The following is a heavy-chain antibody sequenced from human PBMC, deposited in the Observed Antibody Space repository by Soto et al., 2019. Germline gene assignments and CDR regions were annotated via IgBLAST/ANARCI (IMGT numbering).Heavy chain of an antibody. CDR3: AKRGSGYGYYGMDV. J-gene: IGHJ6*02. CDR1: GFTFSSYG. Sequence: QVQLVESGGGVVQPGRSLRLSCAASGFTFSSYGMHWVRQAPGKGLEWVAVISYDGSNKYYADSVKGRFTISRDNSKNALYLQMNSLRAEDTAVYYCAKRGSGYGYYGMDVWGQGTTVTVSS. D-gene: IGHD3-22*01. V-gene: IGHV3-30*18. CDR2: ISYDGSNK.